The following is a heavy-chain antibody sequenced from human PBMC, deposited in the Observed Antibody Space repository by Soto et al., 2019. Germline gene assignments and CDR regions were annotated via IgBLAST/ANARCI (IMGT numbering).Heavy chain of an antibody. D-gene: IGHD2-8*02. CDR2: ISASGVTT. V-gene: IGHV3-23*01. J-gene: IGHJ4*02. CDR1: GFAFHTHA. CDR3: AKDRTPPLSLSPSSQAIKNLLVGQCFDS. Sequence: EVQLLESGGGLVQPGGSLRLSCAASGFAFHTHALSWVRQAPGKGLEWVSGISASGVTTYYADSVKGRFTISRDNSKNTVTPQMNSLRAEDTAFYYCAKDRTPPLSLSPSSQAIKNLLVGQCFDSWGQGTLVTVSS.